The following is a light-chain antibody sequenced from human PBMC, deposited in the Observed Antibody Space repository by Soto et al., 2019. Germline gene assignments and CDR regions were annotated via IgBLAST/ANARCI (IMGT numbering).Light chain of an antibody. CDR1: QSITSK. CDR2: ASS. J-gene: IGKJ5*01. CDR3: QQYNNWPIT. Sequence: EIVMTQSPATLSVSPGERATLSCRASQSITSKLAWYQQKPGQAPRLLVYASSTRATGIPGRFSGSGSGTEFTLTISSLQSEDFAVYYCQQYNNWPITFGQGTRLEIK. V-gene: IGKV3-15*01.